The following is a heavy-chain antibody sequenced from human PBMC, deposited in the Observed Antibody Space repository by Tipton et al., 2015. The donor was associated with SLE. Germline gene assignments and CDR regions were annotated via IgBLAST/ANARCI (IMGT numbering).Heavy chain of an antibody. CDR1: GGSISSGGYY. CDR2: IYYSGNT. Sequence: TLSLTCTVSGGSISSGGYYWSWIRQHPGKGLEWIGYIYYSGNTYYNPSLSSRITISMDSSKNQFSLKVTSVTAADTAVYYCARQVGAKAFDIWGQGTMVTVSS. J-gene: IGHJ3*02. D-gene: IGHD1-26*01. CDR3: ARQVGAKAFDI. V-gene: IGHV4-31*03.